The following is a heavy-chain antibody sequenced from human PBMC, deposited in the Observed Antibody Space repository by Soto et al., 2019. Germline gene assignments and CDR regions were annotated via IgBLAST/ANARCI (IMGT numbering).Heavy chain of an antibody. D-gene: IGHD5-18*01. CDR2: INPSGGST. J-gene: IGHJ4*02. CDR3: ARDVDTAMVTGYFDY. V-gene: IGHV1-46*01. CDR1: GYTFTSYY. Sequence: VASVKVSCKASGYTFTSYYMHWVRQAPGQGLEWMGIINPSGGSTSYAQRFQGRVTMTRDTSTSTVYMELSSLRSEDTAVYYCARDVDTAMVTGYFDYWGQGTLVTVSS.